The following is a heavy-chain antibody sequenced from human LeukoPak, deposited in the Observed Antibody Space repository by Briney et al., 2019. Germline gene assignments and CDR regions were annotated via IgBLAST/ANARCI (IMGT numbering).Heavy chain of an antibody. Sequence: PGGSLRLSCAASGFTFSTYAMNWVRQAPGKGLEWVSGISESGGSTDYADSVKGRFTISRDNSKNTLYLQMNSLRVEDTAVYYCAKSYCSSRNCRRQDFDYRGQGTLATVSS. CDR3: AKSYCSSRNCRRQDFDY. V-gene: IGHV3-23*01. J-gene: IGHJ4*02. CDR2: ISESGGST. CDR1: GFTFSTYA. D-gene: IGHD2-2*01.